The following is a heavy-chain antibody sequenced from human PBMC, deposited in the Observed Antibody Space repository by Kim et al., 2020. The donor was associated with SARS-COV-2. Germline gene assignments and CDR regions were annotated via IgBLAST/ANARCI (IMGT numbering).Heavy chain of an antibody. Sequence: LSLTCAASGFTFSSYGMHWVRQAPGKGLEWVAVIWYDGSNKYYADSVKGRFTISRDNSKNTLYLQMNSLRAEDTAVYYCARDLSLYYYYGMDVWGQG. V-gene: IGHV3-33*01. J-gene: IGHJ6*02. CDR3: ARDLSLYYYYGMDV. CDR2: IWYDGSNK. CDR1: GFTFSSYG.